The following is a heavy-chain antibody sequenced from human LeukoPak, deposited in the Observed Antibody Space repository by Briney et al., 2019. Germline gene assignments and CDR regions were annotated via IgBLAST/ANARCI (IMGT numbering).Heavy chain of an antibody. CDR2: IYHSGST. CDR3: ARHPGGVYDFWSGYYTHFDY. D-gene: IGHD3-3*01. CDR1: GYSISSGYY. J-gene: IGHJ4*02. V-gene: IGHV4-38-2*01. Sequence: SGTPSLTCAVSGYSISSGYYWGWIRQPPGKGLEWIGSIYHSGSTYYNPSLKSRVTISVDTSKNQFSLKLSSVTAADTAVYYCARHPGGVYDFWSGYYTHFDYWGQGTLVTVSS.